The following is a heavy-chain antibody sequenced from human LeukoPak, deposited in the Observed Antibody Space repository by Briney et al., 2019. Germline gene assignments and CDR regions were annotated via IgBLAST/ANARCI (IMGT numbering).Heavy chain of an antibody. CDR1: GFIFSNYG. J-gene: IGHJ4*02. Sequence: GGSLRLSCAASGFIFSNYGMHWVRQAPGKGLEWVAFIRYDGENKYYADSVKGRFTISRDNSKNTMDLQMNSLRCEDTAVYYCAKSESGWSGSLDYWGQGTVVAVSS. D-gene: IGHD6-19*01. V-gene: IGHV3-30*02. CDR3: AKSESGWSGSLDY. CDR2: IRYDGENK.